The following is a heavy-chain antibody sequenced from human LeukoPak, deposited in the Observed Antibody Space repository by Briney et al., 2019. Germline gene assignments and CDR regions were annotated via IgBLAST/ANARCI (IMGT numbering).Heavy chain of an antibody. V-gene: IGHV4-34*01. D-gene: IGHD3-3*01. J-gene: IGHJ4*02. CDR2: INHSGST. CDR1: GGSFSGYY. Sequence: PSETLSLTCAVYGGSFSGYYWSWIRQPPGKGLEWIGEINHSGSTNYNPSLKSRVTISVDTSKNQFSLKLSSVTAADTAVYYCARAALYDFWSGYYSGAFRSTPYYFDYWGQGTLVTVSP. CDR3: ARAALYDFWSGYYSGAFRSTPYYFDY.